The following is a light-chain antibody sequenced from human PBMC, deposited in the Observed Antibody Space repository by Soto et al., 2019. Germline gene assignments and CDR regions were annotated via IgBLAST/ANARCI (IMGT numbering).Light chain of an antibody. CDR1: QTISSW. Sequence: DIQMTHSPPTLSGSVGDRVTITSRASQTISSWLAWYQQKPGKAPKLLIFKASTLETGVPSRFSGSGSETEFTLTISSLQPDDFATYYCQQYNSYSEAFGQGTKVDIK. J-gene: IGKJ1*01. CDR3: QQYNSYSEA. CDR2: KAS. V-gene: IGKV1-5*03.